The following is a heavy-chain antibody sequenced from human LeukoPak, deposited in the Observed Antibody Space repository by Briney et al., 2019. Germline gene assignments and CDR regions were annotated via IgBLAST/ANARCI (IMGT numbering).Heavy chain of an antibody. J-gene: IGHJ6*02. V-gene: IGHV3-74*01. D-gene: IGHD2-21*01. CDR1: GFTFSNYW. CDR2: ISTDGKST. CDR3: VRDYQFIPEV. Sequence: GGSLRLSCVASGFTFSNYWMLWVRHAPGKGLMWVSLISTDGKSTRYTESVKGRFTISRDNAKNALYLQMDILRVEDTALYFCVRDYQFIPEVWGQGTTVTVSS.